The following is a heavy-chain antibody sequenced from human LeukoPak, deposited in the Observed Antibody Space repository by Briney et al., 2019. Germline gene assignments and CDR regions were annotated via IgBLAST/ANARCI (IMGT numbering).Heavy chain of an antibody. CDR2: IHYSGST. V-gene: IGHV4-59*08. D-gene: IGHD2-2*01. J-gene: IGHJ4*02. Sequence: SETLSLTCTVSRGSISREYWSWIRQPPGKGLEWIGYIHYSGSTSYSPSLKSRVTISVDTSSNQFSLKLGSMTATDTAVYYCARQAYCISTSCYPFDYWGQGTLVTVSS. CDR3: ARQAYCISTSCYPFDY. CDR1: RGSISREY.